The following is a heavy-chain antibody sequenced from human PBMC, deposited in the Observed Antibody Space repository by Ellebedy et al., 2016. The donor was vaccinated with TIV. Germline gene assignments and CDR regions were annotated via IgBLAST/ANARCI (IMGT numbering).Heavy chain of an antibody. CDR3: AREDGY. CDR1: GFTVSSNY. CDR2: IKQDGSEK. V-gene: IGHV3-7*01. D-gene: IGHD5-24*01. Sequence: GESLKISXAASGFTVSSNYMSWVRQAPGKGLEWVANIKQDGSEKYYVDSVKGRFTISRDNAKNSLYLQMNSLRAEDTAVYYCAREDGYWGQGTLVTVSS. J-gene: IGHJ4*02.